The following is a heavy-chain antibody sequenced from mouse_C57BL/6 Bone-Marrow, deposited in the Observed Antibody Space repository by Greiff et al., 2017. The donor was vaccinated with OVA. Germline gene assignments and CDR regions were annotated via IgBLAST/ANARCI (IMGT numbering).Heavy chain of an antibody. CDR3: ARDKVATGAY. J-gene: IGHJ3*01. CDR2: ISDGGSYT. CDR1: GFTFSSYA. V-gene: IGHV5-4*01. D-gene: IGHD1-1*01. Sequence: EVKLMESGGGLVKPGGSLKLSCAASGFTFSSYAMSWVRQTPEKRLEWVATISDGGSYTYYPDNVKGRFTISRDNAKNNLYLQMSHLKSEDTAMYYCARDKVATGAYWGQGTLVTVSA.